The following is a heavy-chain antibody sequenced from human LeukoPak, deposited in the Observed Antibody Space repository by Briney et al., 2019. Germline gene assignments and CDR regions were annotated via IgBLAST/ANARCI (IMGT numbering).Heavy chain of an antibody. V-gene: IGHV4-39*01. J-gene: IGHJ4*02. CDR3: ARQPPWDYYDSSGLFDY. CDR2: IYYSGST. CDR1: GGSISSSSYY. D-gene: IGHD3-22*01. Sequence: SETLSLTCTVSGGSISSSSYYWGWIRQPPGKGLEWIGSIYYSGSTYYNPSLKSRVTISVDTSKNQFPLKLSSVTAADTAVYYCARQPPWDYYDSSGLFDYWGQGTLVTVSS.